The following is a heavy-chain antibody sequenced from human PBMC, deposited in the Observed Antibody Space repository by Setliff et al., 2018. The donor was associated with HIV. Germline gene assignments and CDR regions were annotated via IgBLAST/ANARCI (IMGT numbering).Heavy chain of an antibody. Sequence: SETLSLTCTVSGGSISSSSHYWGWIRQSPGKGLEWIGSIYYSGSTYYNSSLKSRVTIFVDTSKNQFSLKLSSVTAADTAFYYCAKPYYDISGYYFYYFDYWGQGTLVTVSS. V-gene: IGHV4-39*01. CDR1: GGSISSSSHY. CDR2: IYYSGST. CDR3: AKPYYDISGYYFYYFDY. D-gene: IGHD3-22*01. J-gene: IGHJ4*02.